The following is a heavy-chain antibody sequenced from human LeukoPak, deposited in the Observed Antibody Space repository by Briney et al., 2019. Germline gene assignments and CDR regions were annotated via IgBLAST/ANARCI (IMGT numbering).Heavy chain of an antibody. Sequence: HSETLSLTCTVSGGSISSGGYYWSWIRQHPGKGLEWIGYIYYSGSTYYNPSLKSRVTISVDTSKNQFSLKLSSVTAADTAVYYCARESLITMVRGVIGVDVWGKGTTVTVSS. CDR2: IYYSGST. V-gene: IGHV4-31*03. D-gene: IGHD3-10*01. J-gene: IGHJ6*04. CDR3: ARESLITMVRGVIGVDV. CDR1: GGSISSGGYY.